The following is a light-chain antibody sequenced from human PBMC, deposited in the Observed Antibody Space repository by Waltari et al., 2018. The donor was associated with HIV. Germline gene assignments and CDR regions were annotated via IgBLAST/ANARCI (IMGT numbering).Light chain of an antibody. CDR1: SSNIGSTT. CDR3: AAWDDSLNAWV. CDR2: SNN. Sequence: QSVLTQPPSASGTPGQRVTISCSGSSSNIGSTTVNWYQQLPGTAPKLLLYSNNPRPSGVPDRCSGSKSGTSASLAISGLQSEDEADYYCAAWDDSLNAWVFGGGTKLTVL. J-gene: IGLJ3*02. V-gene: IGLV1-44*01.